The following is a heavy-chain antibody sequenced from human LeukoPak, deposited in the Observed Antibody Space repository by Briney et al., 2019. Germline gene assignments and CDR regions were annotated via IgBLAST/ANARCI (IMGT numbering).Heavy chain of an antibody. J-gene: IGHJ4*02. Sequence: SQTLSLTCTVFGGSIRSTNYYWSWIRQDPAKGLEWIGYIYHSGSTYYNPALKSRVTISLDTSKNQFSLKLRSVTAADTAVYYCTRANYYDSTGYLPVVYPSDYWGQGTLVTVSS. CDR3: TRANYYDSTGYLPVVYPSDY. CDR1: GGSIRSTNYY. CDR2: IYHSGST. V-gene: IGHV4-31*03. D-gene: IGHD3-22*01.